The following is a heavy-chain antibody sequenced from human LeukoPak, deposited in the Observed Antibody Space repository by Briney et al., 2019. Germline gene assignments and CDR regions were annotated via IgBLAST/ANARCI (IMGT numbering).Heavy chain of an antibody. CDR3: ARETYNDFSRWFDP. Sequence: PSETLSLTCTVSGGSISSDDHYWSWVRQPPGKGLEWIGYIYYSGSTYYNPSLKSRVSLSVDTSKNQFSLKLTSVTAADTAVYYCARETYNDFSRWFDPWGQGTLVTVSS. V-gene: IGHV4-30-4*08. CDR1: GGSISSDDHY. J-gene: IGHJ5*02. D-gene: IGHD3-3*01. CDR2: IYYSGST.